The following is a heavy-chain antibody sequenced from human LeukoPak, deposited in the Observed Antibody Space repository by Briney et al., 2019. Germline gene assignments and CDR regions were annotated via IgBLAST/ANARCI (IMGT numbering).Heavy chain of an antibody. J-gene: IGHJ4*02. V-gene: IGHV3-74*01. D-gene: IGHD5-18*01. CDR3: ATGHSYGYDY. CDR1: GLTFSDFW. Sequence: PGGSLRLSCAASGLTFSDFWMHWVRQPPGKGLVWVALVKGDGRTTIYADSVKGRFTISRDNAKNALYLQMNSLRADDSGVYYCATGHSYGYDYWSRGVLVTVSS. CDR2: VKGDGRTT.